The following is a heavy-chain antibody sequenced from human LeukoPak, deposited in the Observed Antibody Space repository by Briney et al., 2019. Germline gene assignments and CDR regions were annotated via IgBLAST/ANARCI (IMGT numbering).Heavy chain of an antibody. CDR2: ISYDGSNK. V-gene: IGHV3-30-3*01. Sequence: GGSLRLSCAASGFTFSSYWMSWVRQAPDKGLKWVAVISYDGSNKYYADSVKGRFTISRDNSKNTLYLQMNSLRAEDTAVYYCARVSDFWSPIDYWGQGTLVTVSS. CDR1: GFTFSSYW. CDR3: ARVSDFWSPIDY. D-gene: IGHD3-3*01. J-gene: IGHJ4*02.